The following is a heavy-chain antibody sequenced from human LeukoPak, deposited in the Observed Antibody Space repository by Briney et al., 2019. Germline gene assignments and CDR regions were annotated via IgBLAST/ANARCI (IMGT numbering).Heavy chain of an antibody. J-gene: IGHJ5*02. CDR3: ARDRAVAGINWFDP. CDR1: GYTFTGYH. D-gene: IGHD6-19*01. Sequence: ASVKVSCKASGYTFTGYHIHWVRQAPGQGLEWMGWINPNSGGTNYAQKFQGRVTMTRDTSISTAYMELSRLRSDDTAVYYCARDRAVAGINWFDPWGQGTLVTVSS. CDR2: INPNSGGT. V-gene: IGHV1-2*02.